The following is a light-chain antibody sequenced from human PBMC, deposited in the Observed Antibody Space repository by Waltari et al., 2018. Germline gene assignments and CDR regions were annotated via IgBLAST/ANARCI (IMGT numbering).Light chain of an antibody. J-gene: IGLJ1*01. CDR2: DGS. V-gene: IGLV2-14*03. CDR3: SSYTSSSTLEV. CDR1: SSDVGGYNY. Sequence: QSALTQPASVSGSPGQSITISCTGTSSDVGGYNYVSWYQQHPGKAPKRMIYDGSNRPSGVSNRCSGSKSGNTASLTISGLQAEDEADYYCSSYTSSSTLEVFGTGTKVTVL.